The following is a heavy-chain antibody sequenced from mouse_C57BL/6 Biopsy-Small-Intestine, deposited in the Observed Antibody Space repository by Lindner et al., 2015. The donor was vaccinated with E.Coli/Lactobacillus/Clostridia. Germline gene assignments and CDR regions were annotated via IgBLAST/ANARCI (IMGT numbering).Heavy chain of an antibody. CDR2: IYPRSGYI. Sequence: WVKQRTGQGLEWIGEIYPRSGYIYFNEKFKGKATLTADKSSSTAYMQLSSLTSEDSAVYFCARREGYLYWGQGTLVTVSA. D-gene: IGHD2-3*01. V-gene: IGHV1-81*01. CDR3: ARREGYLY. J-gene: IGHJ3*01.